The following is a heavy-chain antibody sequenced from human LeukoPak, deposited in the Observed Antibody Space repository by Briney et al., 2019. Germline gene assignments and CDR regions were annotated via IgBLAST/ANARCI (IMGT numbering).Heavy chain of an antibody. Sequence: GASVKVSCKASGYTFTAYYIHWVRQAPGQGLEWMGWINPNSGGTNYAQKFQGRVTMTRDTSISTAYMELTNLISDDTAVYYCARNGAWGSYRLHDFWGQGTLVTVS. CDR2: INPNSGGT. J-gene: IGHJ4*02. CDR3: ARNGAWGSYRLHDF. D-gene: IGHD3-16*02. CDR1: GYTFTAYY. V-gene: IGHV1-2*02.